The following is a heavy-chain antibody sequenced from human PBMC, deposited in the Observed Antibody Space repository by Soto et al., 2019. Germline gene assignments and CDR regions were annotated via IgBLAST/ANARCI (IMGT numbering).Heavy chain of an antibody. V-gene: IGHV1-58*01. Sequence: SVKVSCKASGFTFTSSAVQWVRQARGQRLEWIGWIVVGSGNTNYAQKFQERVTITRDMSTSTAYMELSSLRSEDTAVYYCAADAWGYYDSSGYFPSFDYWGQGTLVTVSS. J-gene: IGHJ4*02. CDR3: AADAWGYYDSSGYFPSFDY. CDR1: GFTFTSSA. D-gene: IGHD3-22*01. CDR2: IVVGSGNT.